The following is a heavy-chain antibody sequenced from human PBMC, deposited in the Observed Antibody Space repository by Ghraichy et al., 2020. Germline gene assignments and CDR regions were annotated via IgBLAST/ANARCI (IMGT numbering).Heavy chain of an antibody. D-gene: IGHD5-12*01. CDR2: IYYSGST. CDR3: AGGTYSGYDYWFDP. J-gene: IGHJ5*02. Sequence: SETLSLTCTVSGGSISSGGYYWSWIRQHPGKGLEWIGYIYYSGSTYYNPSLKSRVTISVDTSKNQFSLKLSSVTAADTAVYYCAGGTYSGYDYWFDPWGQGTLVTVSS. CDR1: GGSISSGGYY. V-gene: IGHV4-31*03.